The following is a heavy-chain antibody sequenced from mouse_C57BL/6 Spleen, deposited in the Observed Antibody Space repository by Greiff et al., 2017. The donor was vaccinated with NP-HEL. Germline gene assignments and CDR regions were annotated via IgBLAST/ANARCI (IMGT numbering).Heavy chain of an antibody. V-gene: IGHV2-6*03. CDR3: ARLGSSGLYAMDY. D-gene: IGHD3-2*02. J-gene: IGHJ4*01. CDR1: GFSLTSYG. Sequence: VQRVESGPGLVAPSQSLSITCTVSGFSLTSYGVHWVRQPPGKGLEWLVVIWSDGSTTYNSALKSRLSISKDNSKSQVFLKMNSLQTDDTAMYYCARLGSSGLYAMDYWGQGTSVTVSS. CDR2: IWSDGST.